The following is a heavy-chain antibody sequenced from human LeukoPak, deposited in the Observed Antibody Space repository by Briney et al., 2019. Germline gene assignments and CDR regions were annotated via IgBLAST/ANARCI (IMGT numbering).Heavy chain of an antibody. Sequence: SETLSLTCTVSGGSISSYYWSWIRQPPGKGLEWIGYIYYSGSTNYNPSLKSRVTISVDTSKNQFSLKLSFVTAADTAVYYCARGYYYDSSGSDYWGQGTLVTVSS. J-gene: IGHJ4*02. CDR3: ARGYYYDSSGSDY. D-gene: IGHD3-22*01. CDR1: GGSISSYY. CDR2: IYYSGST. V-gene: IGHV4-59*01.